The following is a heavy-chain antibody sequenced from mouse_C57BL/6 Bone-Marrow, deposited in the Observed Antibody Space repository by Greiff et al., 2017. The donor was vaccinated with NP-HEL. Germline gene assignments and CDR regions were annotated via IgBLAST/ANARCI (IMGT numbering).Heavy chain of an antibody. J-gene: IGHJ2*01. D-gene: IGHD2-5*01. CDR2: IDPEDGDT. Sequence: EVQLQQSGAELVRPGASVKLSCTASGFNIKDYYMHWVKQRPEQGLEWIGRIDPEDGDTEYAPKFQGKATMTADTSSNTAYLQLSSLTSEDTAVYYCTTGGSNYPYYFDYWGQGTTLTVSS. CDR3: TTGGSNYPYYFDY. V-gene: IGHV14-1*01. CDR1: GFNIKDYY.